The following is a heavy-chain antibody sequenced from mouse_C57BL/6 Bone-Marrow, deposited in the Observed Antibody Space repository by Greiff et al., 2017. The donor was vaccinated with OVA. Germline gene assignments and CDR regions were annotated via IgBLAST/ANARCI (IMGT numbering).Heavy chain of an antibody. J-gene: IGHJ2*01. Sequence: EVQLQQSGPELVKPGASVKISCKASGYTFTDYYMNWVKQSHGKSLEWIGDINPNNGGTSYNQKFKGKATLTVDKSSSTAYMELRSLTSEDSAVYYCAIYYDFLDYFDYWGQGTTLTVSS. CDR3: AIYYDFLDYFDY. CDR2: INPNNGGT. V-gene: IGHV1-26*01. D-gene: IGHD2-4*01. CDR1: GYTFTDYY.